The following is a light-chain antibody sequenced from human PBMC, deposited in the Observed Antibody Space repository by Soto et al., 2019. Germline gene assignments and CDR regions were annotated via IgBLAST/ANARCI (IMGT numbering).Light chain of an antibody. J-gene: IGLJ2*01. CDR1: SNDIGGYNY. V-gene: IGLV2-14*03. Sequence: QSALTQPASVSGSPGQSITIPCTGTSNDIGGYNYVSWYQQHPGKVPKLMIFDVSYRPSGISDRFSGSKSGNTASRTISGLQPEDEADYYCSSYGASSTLFGGGTKLTVL. CDR3: SSYGASSTL. CDR2: DVS.